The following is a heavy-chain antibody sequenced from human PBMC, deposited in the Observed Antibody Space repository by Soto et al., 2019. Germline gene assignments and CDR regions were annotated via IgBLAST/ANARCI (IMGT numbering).Heavy chain of an antibody. V-gene: IGHV3-53*01. CDR3: ARDIACSSSSCQGDNFDI. CDR2: IYSGGGT. J-gene: IGHJ3*02. Sequence: QLVASGGGLIQPGESLTLSCEASGFSVTNNYMYWVRQAPGKGLEWVSLIYSGGGTHYADFVNGRFIISRDNSKNPLHLQMDKLRAEDTAIYYCARDIACSSSSCQGDNFDIWGRGTLVTVSP. D-gene: IGHD2-2*01. CDR1: GFSVTNNY.